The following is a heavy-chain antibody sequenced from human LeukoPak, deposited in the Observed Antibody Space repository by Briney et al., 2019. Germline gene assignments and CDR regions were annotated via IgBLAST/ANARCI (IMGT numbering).Heavy chain of an antibody. CDR2: INSDGSST. CDR3: ASFRNYVGDY. Sequence: GGSLRFSCAASGFTFSSYWMHWVRQAPGKGLVWVSRINSDGSSTNYADSVKGRSTISRDNAKNTLYLQMNSLRAEDTAVHYCASFRNYVGDYWGQGTLVTVSS. J-gene: IGHJ4*02. D-gene: IGHD4-11*01. V-gene: IGHV3-74*01. CDR1: GFTFSSYW.